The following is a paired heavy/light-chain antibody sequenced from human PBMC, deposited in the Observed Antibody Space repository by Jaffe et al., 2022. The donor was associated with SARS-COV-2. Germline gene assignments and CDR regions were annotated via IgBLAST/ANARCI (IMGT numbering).Light chain of an antibody. Sequence: DIVMTQSPDSLAVSLGERATINCKSSQSVLYSSNNKNYLAWYQQKPGQPPKLLIYWASTRESGVPDRFSGSGSGTDFTLTISSLQAEDVAVYYCQQYYSTPTFGQGTKVEIK. V-gene: IGKV4-1*01. CDR3: QQYYSTPT. CDR2: WAS. J-gene: IGKJ1*01. CDR1: QSVLYSSNNKNY.
Heavy chain of an antibody. V-gene: IGHV3-23*01. Sequence: EVQLLESGGGLVQPGGSLRLSCAASGFTFSSYAMSWVRQAPGKGLEWVSAISGSGGSTYYADSVKGRFTISRDNSKNTLYLQMNSLRAEDTAVYYCAKNRGAYYYDSSGYYYPYYFDYWGQGTLVTVSS. CDR3: AKNRGAYYYDSSGYYYPYYFDY. D-gene: IGHD3-22*01. J-gene: IGHJ4*02. CDR2: ISGSGGST. CDR1: GFTFSSYA.